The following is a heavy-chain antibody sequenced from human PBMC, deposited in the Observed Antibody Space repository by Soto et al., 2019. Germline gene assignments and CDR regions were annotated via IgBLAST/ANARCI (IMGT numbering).Heavy chain of an antibody. CDR3: ARGPPLGY. Sequence: SETLSLTCAVYGGSLSGYYWNWIRQPPGKGLEWIGEINHSESTKYNPSLKSRVTISVDTSKNQFSLKLSSVTAADTAVYYCARGPPLGYWGQGTLVTVSS. J-gene: IGHJ4*02. V-gene: IGHV4-34*01. CDR2: INHSEST. CDR1: GGSLSGYY.